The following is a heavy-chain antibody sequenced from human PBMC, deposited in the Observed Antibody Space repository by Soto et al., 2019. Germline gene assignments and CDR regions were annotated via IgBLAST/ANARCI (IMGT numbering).Heavy chain of an antibody. J-gene: IGHJ4*02. CDR3: ARARALRQYYDSSGYYDY. CDR1: GGTFSSYA. Sequence: QVQLVQSGAAVKKPGSSVKVSCKASGGTFSSYAISWVRQAPGQGLEWMGGIIPIFGTANYAQKFQGRGTITADESKSPAYMELSSLRSEDTAVYYCARARALRQYYDSSGYYDYWGQGTLVTVSS. CDR2: IIPIFGTA. V-gene: IGHV1-69*01. D-gene: IGHD3-22*01.